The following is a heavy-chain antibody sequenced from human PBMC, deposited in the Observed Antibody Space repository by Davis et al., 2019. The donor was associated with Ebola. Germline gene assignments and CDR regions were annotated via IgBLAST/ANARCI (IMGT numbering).Heavy chain of an antibody. CDR1: VYTFTGYY. CDR2: INPNSGGT. Sequence: ASVKVSCKASVYTFTGYYMHWVRQAPGQGLEWMGWINPNSGGTNYAQKFQGRVTMTRETSISTAYMELSRLRSDDTAVYYCARGGVGAKPSDYWGQGTLVTVSS. V-gene: IGHV1-2*02. J-gene: IGHJ4*02. D-gene: IGHD1-26*01. CDR3: ARGGVGAKPSDY.